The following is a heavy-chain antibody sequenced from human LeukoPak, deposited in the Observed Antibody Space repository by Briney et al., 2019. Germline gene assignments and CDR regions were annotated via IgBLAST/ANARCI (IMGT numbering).Heavy chain of an antibody. Sequence: GGSLRLSCAASGFTFSDNYMSWIRQAPGKGLEWVSYISSSGSIYYADSVKGRFTISRDNAKNSLYLQMNSLRAEDTAVYYCARGLRFLEDRGRPWGQGTLVTVSS. CDR2: ISSSGSI. CDR3: ARGLRFLEDRGRP. D-gene: IGHD3-3*01. J-gene: IGHJ5*02. CDR1: GFTFSDNY. V-gene: IGHV3-11*04.